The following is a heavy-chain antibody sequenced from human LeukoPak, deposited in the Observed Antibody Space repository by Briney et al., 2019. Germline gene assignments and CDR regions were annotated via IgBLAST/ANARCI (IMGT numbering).Heavy chain of an antibody. D-gene: IGHD4-17*01. J-gene: IGHJ4*02. CDR2: ISSSSGST. V-gene: IGHV3-48*01. Sequence: GGTLRLSCAASGFTFSSYSMNWVRQAPGKGLEWISYISSSSGSTYDADSVKGRFTISRDNAKNSLYLQMNSLRAEDTAVYYCARLGGVDYWGQGTLVTVSS. CDR1: GFTFSSYS. CDR3: ARLGGVDY.